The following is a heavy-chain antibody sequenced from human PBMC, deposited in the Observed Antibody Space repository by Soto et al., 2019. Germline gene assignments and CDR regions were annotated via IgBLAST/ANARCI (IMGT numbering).Heavy chain of an antibody. CDR1: GYSFTSYW. D-gene: IGHD2-2*03. J-gene: IGHJ3*02. V-gene: IGHV5-51*01. CDR3: ARRDGYCSSTSCYYAIDI. Sequence: GESLKISCKGSGYSFTSYWIGWVRQMPGKGLEWMGIIYPGDSDTRYSPSFQGQVTISADKSISTAYLQWSSLKASDTAMYYCARRDGYCSSTSCYYAIDIWGQGTMVTVSS. CDR2: IYPGDSDT.